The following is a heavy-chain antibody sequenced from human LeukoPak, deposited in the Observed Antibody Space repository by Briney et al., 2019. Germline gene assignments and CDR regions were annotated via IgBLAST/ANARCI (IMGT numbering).Heavy chain of an antibody. J-gene: IGHJ2*01. D-gene: IGHD4-23*01. CDR2: VSYSGST. Sequence: SETLSLTCTISGDPIRGYYWSRLRQSPGKGLEWIGYVSYSGSTNYGPSLNSRVTISIDTSKYQFSLRLRSVTAADTAVYYCARDSHSLRWYLWGRGTLVTVSS. CDR1: GDPIRGYY. CDR3: ARDSHSLRWYL. V-gene: IGHV4-59*01.